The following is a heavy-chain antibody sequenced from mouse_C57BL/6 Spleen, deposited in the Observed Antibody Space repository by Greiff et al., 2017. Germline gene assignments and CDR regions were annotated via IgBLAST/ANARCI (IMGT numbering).Heavy chain of an antibody. V-gene: IGHV14-4*01. J-gene: IGHJ2*01. CDR1: GFNIKDDY. Sequence: EVQLQQSGAELVRPGASVKLSCTASGFNIKDDYMHWVKQRPEQGLEWIGWIDPENGDTEYASKFQGKATITADTSSNTAYLQLSSLTSEDTAVYYCTTLDYGHFDYWGQGTTLTVSS. D-gene: IGHD1-2*01. CDR2: IDPENGDT. CDR3: TTLDYGHFDY.